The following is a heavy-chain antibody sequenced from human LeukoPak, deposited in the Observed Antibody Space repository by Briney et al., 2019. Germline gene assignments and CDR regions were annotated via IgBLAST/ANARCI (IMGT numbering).Heavy chain of an antibody. CDR1: GFTFSNAW. V-gene: IGHV3-15*01. Sequence: GGSLRLSCAASGFTFSNAWMSWVRQARGKGVEWVGRIKSKSDGGTTDYAAAVKGKFTSSRDEAKNQMYLQIDSLTTEATALYYCTTDQWPGLRFLEWLLNYYYMAVWGKGTTVTVSS. CDR3: TTDQWPGLRFLEWLLNYYYMAV. CDR2: IKSKSDGGTT. D-gene: IGHD3-3*01. J-gene: IGHJ6*03.